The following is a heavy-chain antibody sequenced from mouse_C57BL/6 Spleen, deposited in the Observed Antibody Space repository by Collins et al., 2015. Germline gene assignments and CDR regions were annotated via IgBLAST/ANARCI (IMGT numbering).Heavy chain of an antibody. Sequence: EVQLVESGGDLVKPGGSLKLSCAASGFTFSSYGMSWVRQTPDKRLEWVATISSGGSYTYYPDSVKGRFTISRDNAKNTLYLQMSSLKSEDTAMYYCASHYYYGSSLWYFDVWGTGTTVTVSS. CDR2: ISSGGSYT. CDR3: ASHYYYGSSLWYFDV. CDR1: GFTFSSYG. V-gene: IGHV5-6*01. D-gene: IGHD1-1*01. J-gene: IGHJ1*03.